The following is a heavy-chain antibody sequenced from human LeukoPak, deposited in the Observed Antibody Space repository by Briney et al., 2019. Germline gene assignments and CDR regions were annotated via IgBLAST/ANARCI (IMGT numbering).Heavy chain of an antibody. CDR3: ARAGLFYGDYPEFDY. Sequence: GRIYTSGSTNSHPALKRGVTISVDTSKTQFSLKLSSVTAADTAVYYCARAGLFYGDYPEFDYWGQGTLVTVSS. CDR2: IYTSGST. V-gene: IGHV4-4*07. D-gene: IGHD4-17*01. J-gene: IGHJ4*02.